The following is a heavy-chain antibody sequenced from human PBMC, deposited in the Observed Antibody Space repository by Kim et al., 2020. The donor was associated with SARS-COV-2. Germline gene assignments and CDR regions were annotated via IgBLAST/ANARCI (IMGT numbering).Heavy chain of an antibody. CDR2: INPKSGGT. CDR1: GYTFTGYY. CDR3: ARAVYSSSWYSRWFDP. D-gene: IGHD6-13*01. Sequence: ASVKVSCKASGYTFTGYYMHWVRQAPGQGLEWMGRINPKSGGTNYAQKFQGRVTMTRDTSISTAYMELSRLRSDDRAVYYCARAVYSSSWYSRWFDPWGQGTLVTVSS. J-gene: IGHJ5*02. V-gene: IGHV1-2*06.